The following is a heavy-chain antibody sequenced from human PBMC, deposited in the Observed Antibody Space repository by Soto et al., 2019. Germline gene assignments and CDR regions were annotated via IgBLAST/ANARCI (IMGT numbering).Heavy chain of an antibody. V-gene: IGHV4-4*07. Sequence: SETLSLTCTVSGGSISSYYWSWIRQPAGKGLEWIGRIYTSGSTNYNPSLESRVTMSVDTSKNQFSLKLSSVTAADTAVYYCARGGSAAAGTYGMDVWGQGTTVTVSS. CDR2: IYTSGST. CDR3: ARGGSAAAGTYGMDV. CDR1: GGSISSYY. D-gene: IGHD6-13*01. J-gene: IGHJ6*02.